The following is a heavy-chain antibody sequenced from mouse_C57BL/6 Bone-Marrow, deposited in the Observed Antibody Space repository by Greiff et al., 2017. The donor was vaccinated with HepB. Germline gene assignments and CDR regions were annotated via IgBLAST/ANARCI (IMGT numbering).Heavy chain of an antibody. J-gene: IGHJ3*01. CDR1: GYTFTSYW. CDR3: AREKSDYGWFAY. D-gene: IGHD1-1*02. CDR2: IDPSDSYT. V-gene: IGHV1-59*01. Sequence: QVQLKQPGAELVRPGTSVKLSCKASGYTFTSYWMHWVKQRPGQGLEWIGVIDPSDSYTNYNQKFKGKATLTVDTSSSTAYMQLSSLTSEDSAVYYCAREKSDYGWFAYWGQGTLVTVSA.